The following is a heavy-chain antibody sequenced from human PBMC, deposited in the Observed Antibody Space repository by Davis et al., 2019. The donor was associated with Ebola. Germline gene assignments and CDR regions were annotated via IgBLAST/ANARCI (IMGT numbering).Heavy chain of an antibody. CDR2: IKQDGSEK. D-gene: IGHD1-7*01. Sequence: GESLKISCAASGFTFSSYWMSWVRQAPGKGLEWVANIKQDGSEKYYVDSVKGRFTISRDNAKNSLYLQMNSLRAEDTAVYYCARMGLVELADYWGQGTLVTVSS. CDR1: GFTFSSYW. V-gene: IGHV3-7*01. CDR3: ARMGLVELADY. J-gene: IGHJ4*02.